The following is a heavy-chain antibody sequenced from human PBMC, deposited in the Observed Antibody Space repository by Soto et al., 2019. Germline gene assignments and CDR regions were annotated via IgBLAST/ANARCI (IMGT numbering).Heavy chain of an antibody. J-gene: IGHJ4*02. CDR3: AKKVNSGSGSQLFDY. Sequence: QTGGSLRLSCAASGFTFSSYSMSWVRQAPGKGLEWVSGFRSGGDDDTTYYADSVRGRFTISRDNSKNTLFLQMNSLRAEDTAIYYCAKKVNSGSGSQLFDYWGQGTLVTVSS. V-gene: IGHV3-23*01. CDR2: FRSGGDDDTT. D-gene: IGHD3-10*01. CDR1: GFTFSSYS.